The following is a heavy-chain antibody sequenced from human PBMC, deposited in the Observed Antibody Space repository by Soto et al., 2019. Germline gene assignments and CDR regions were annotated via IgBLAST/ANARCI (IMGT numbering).Heavy chain of an antibody. Sequence: QVQLVQSGAEVKRPGSSVKVSCEASGGTFSSLVFTWVRQAPGQGLEWMGGIIPISGRTTFAPKFLGRVTITADESTRTTYMELTALTSEDTALYYCATRGTQGRWLEFAHYWGQGTLVTVSS. CDR1: GGTFSSLV. CDR3: ATRGTQGRWLEFAHY. D-gene: IGHD5-12*01. J-gene: IGHJ4*02. CDR2: IIPISGRT. V-gene: IGHV1-69*01.